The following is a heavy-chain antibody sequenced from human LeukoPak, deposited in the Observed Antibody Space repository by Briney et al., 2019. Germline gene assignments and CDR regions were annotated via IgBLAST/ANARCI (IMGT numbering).Heavy chain of an antibody. D-gene: IGHD4-23*01. CDR3: ARGIRWYFDY. J-gene: IGHJ4*02. V-gene: IGHV1-2*02. CDR1: GYIFTGYY. CDR2: TYPYSGDT. Sequence: ASVKVSCKASGYIFTGYYIHWVRQAPGQGLEWMGWTYPYSGDTNYAQNFQGRVTMTRDTSISTAYMELSRLRSDDTAVYYCARGIRWYFDYWGQGTLVTVSS.